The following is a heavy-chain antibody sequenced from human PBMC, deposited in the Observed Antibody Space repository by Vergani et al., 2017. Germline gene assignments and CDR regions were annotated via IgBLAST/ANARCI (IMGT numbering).Heavy chain of an antibody. V-gene: IGHV1-18*01. CDR3: ARDPRISSSWYDRRQSSPPGPHY. Sequence: QVQLVQSGAEVKKPGASVKVSCKASGYTFTSYGISWVRQAPGQGLEWMGWISAYNGNTNYAQKLQGRVTMTTDTSTSPAYMELRSLRSDDTAVYYCARDPRISSSWYDRRQSSPPGPHYWGQGTLVTVSS. CDR1: GYTFTSYG. CDR2: ISAYNGNT. J-gene: IGHJ4*02. D-gene: IGHD6-13*01.